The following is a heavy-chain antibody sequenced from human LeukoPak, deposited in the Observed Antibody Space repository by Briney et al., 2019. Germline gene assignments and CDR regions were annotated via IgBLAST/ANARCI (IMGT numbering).Heavy chain of an antibody. CDR2: ISSSGSTI. V-gene: IGHV3-11*01. CDR1: GGSFSGYY. CDR3: ARVRYCSSTSCPPSYFDL. J-gene: IGHJ2*01. D-gene: IGHD2-2*01. Sequence: LSLTCAVYGGSFSGYYWSWIRQAPGKGLEWVSYISSSGSTIYYADSVKGRFTISRDNAKNSLYLQMNSLRAEDTAVYYCARVRYCSSTSCPPSYFDLWGRGTLVTVSS.